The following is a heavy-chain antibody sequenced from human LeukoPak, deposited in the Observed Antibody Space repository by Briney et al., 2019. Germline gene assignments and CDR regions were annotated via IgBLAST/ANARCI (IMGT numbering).Heavy chain of an antibody. CDR2: ISSSSSYI. Sequence: GGSLRLSCAASGFTFSSYGVNWVRQAPGKGLEWVSSISSSSSYIYYADSVKGRFTISRDNAKNSLYLQMNSLRAEDTAVYYCAREIDYVWGIDYWGQGTLVTVSS. D-gene: IGHD3-16*01. V-gene: IGHV3-21*01. J-gene: IGHJ4*02. CDR1: GFTFSSYG. CDR3: AREIDYVWGIDY.